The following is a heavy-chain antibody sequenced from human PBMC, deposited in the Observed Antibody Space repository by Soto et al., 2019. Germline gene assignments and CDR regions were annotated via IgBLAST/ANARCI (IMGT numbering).Heavy chain of an antibody. CDR3: ATDTPRRNWFDP. Sequence: ASVKVSCKVSGYTLTELSMHWVRQAPGNGLEWMGGFDPEDGETIYAQKFQGRVTMTEDTSTDTAYMELSSLRSEDTAVYYCATDTPRRNWFDPWGQGTLVTVSS. J-gene: IGHJ5*02. V-gene: IGHV1-24*01. CDR2: FDPEDGET. CDR1: GYTLTELS.